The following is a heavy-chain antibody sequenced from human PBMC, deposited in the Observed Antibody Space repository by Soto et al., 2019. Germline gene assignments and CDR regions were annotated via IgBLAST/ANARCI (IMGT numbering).Heavy chain of an antibody. CDR1: GFTFTSYP. D-gene: IGHD3-3*01. CDR3: EREESAAYFNN. J-gene: IGHJ4*01. V-gene: IGHV3-30-3*01. Sequence: QVQLVESGGGVVQPGRSLRLSCAASGFTFTSYPIHWVRQAPGQGLEWLAIIARDGIEKHYADSVKGRFTISRDNSKNNRYLQMSSLRDEEAAVYYYEREESAAYFNNWGRGTLVSVSS. CDR2: IARDGIEK.